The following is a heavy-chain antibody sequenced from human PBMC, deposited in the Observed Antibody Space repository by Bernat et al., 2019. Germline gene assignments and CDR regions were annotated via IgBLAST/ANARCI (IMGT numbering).Heavy chain of an antibody. CDR2: IRSKAYGGTT. V-gene: IGHV3-49*04. Sequence: EVQLVESGGGLVQPGRSLRLSCTASGFTFGDYAMSWVRQAPGKGLEWVGFIRSKAYGGTTEDAASVKGRFTISRDDSKSIAYLQMNSLKTEDTAVYYCTREANEMATINYFDYWGQGTLVTVSS. CDR3: TREANEMATINYFDY. D-gene: IGHD5-24*01. J-gene: IGHJ4*02. CDR1: GFTFGDYA.